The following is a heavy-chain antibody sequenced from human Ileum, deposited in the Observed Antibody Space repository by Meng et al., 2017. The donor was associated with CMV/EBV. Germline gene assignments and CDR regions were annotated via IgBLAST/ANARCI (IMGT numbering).Heavy chain of an antibody. CDR3: ARNNGAPYWYLDL. CDR2: IQPGAST. J-gene: IGHJ2*01. Sequence: QVQLEESGPGLVKPSQTLSVTCTVFGGSINSGSYYWTWIRQSAGEGLEWIGRIQPGASTIYNPSLKSRVAMSLDTSKNQFSLELSSVTDADTATYYCARNNGAPYWYLDLWGRGTLVTVSS. V-gene: IGHV4-61*02. CDR1: GGSINSGSYY. D-gene: IGHD4-17*01.